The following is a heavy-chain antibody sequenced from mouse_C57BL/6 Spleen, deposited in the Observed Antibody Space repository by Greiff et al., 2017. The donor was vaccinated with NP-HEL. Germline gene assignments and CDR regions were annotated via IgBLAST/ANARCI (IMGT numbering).Heavy chain of an antibody. CDR1: GFSFNTYA. CDR2: IRSKSNNYAT. V-gene: IGHV10-1*01. D-gene: IGHD2-3*01. CDR3: VRHGGLLRGWFFDV. J-gene: IGHJ1*03. Sequence: EVKLVESGGGLVQPKGSLKLSCAASGFSFNTYAMNWVRQAPGKGLEWVARIRSKSNNYATYYADSGKDRFTISRDDSESMLYLQMNNLKTEDTAMYYCVRHGGLLRGWFFDVWGTGTTVTVSS.